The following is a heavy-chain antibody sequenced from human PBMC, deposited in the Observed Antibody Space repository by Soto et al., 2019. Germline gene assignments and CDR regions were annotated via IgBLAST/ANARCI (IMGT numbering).Heavy chain of an antibody. J-gene: IGHJ2*01. CDR2: INAGNGNT. V-gene: IGHV1-3*01. D-gene: IGHD3-22*01. Sequence: QVQLVQSGAEVNKPGASVKVSCKASGYTFTSYAMHWVRQAPGQRLEWMGWINAGNGNTKYSQKFQGRVTITRDTSASTAYMELSSLRSEDTAVYYCARDKPYYYDSSGYYRLYWYFDLWGRGTLVTVSS. CDR1: GYTFTSYA. CDR3: ARDKPYYYDSSGYYRLYWYFDL.